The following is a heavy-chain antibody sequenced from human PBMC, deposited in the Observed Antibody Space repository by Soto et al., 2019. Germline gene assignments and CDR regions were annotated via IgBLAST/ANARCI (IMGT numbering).Heavy chain of an antibody. D-gene: IGHD6-19*01. J-gene: IGHJ4*02. V-gene: IGHV3-33*01. CDR1: GFTFSSYG. CDR2: IWYDGSNK. CDR3: ARDKSGAVAGTFDY. Sequence: QVQLVESGGGVVRPGRSLRLSCAASGFTFSSYGMHWVRQAPGKGLEWVAVIWYDGSNKYYADSVKGRFTISRDNSKNTLYLQMNSLRAEDTAVYYCARDKSGAVAGTFDYWGQGTLVTVSS.